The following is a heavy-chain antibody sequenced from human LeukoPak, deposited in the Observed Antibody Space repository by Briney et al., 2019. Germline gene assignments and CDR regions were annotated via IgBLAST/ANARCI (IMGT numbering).Heavy chain of an antibody. CDR2: VYYSGST. CDR1: GGSISSGGYY. V-gene: IGHV4-61*08. CDR3: ARAQYYYDRTTFDP. J-gene: IGHJ5*02. D-gene: IGHD3-22*01. Sequence: PSETLSLTCTVSGGSISSGGYYWSWIRQHPGKGLEWIGYVYYSGSTNYNPSLKSRVTISVDTSKNQFSLKLSSVTAADTAVYYCARAQYYYDRTTFDPWGQGTLVTVSS.